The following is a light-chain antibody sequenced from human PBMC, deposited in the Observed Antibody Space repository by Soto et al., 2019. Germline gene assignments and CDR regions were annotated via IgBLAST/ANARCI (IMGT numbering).Light chain of an antibody. J-gene: IGLJ1*01. CDR2: EVS. Sequence: QSVLTQPASVSVSAGQSIAISCTGTSSDVGGYNYVSWYQQHPGKALKLLLSEVSKRPSGVSDRFSGSKSGNTASLTISGLQTQDEADYYCSSFTSAYTFVFGTGTKVTVL. V-gene: IGLV2-14*01. CDR1: SSDVGGYNY. CDR3: SSFTSAYTFV.